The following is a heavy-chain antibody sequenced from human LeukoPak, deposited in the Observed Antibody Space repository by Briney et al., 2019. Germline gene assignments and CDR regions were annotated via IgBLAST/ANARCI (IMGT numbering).Heavy chain of an antibody. CDR2: ISSSSSYI. Sequence: PGGSLRLSCAASGFTFSSYSMNWVRQAPGKGLEWVSSISSSSSYIYYADSVKGRFTISRDNAKNSLYLQMNSLRAEDTAVYYCARNPTNYYYMGVWGKGTTVTVSS. V-gene: IGHV3-21*01. J-gene: IGHJ6*03. CDR3: ARNPTNYYYMGV. CDR1: GFTFSSYS.